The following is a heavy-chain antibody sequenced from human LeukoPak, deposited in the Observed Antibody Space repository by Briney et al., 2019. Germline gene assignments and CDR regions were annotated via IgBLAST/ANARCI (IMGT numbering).Heavy chain of an antibody. CDR1: GVTFSSYS. CDR2: ISSSSSYI. Sequence: GGSLRLSCAASGVTFSSYSMNCVRQAPGKGREWGSSISSSSSYIYYADSVKGRFTISRDNAKNSLYLQMNSLRAEDTAVYYCARGGYYGSGRMRYWGQGTLVTVSS. D-gene: IGHD3-10*01. CDR3: ARGGYYGSGRMRY. V-gene: IGHV3-21*01. J-gene: IGHJ4*02.